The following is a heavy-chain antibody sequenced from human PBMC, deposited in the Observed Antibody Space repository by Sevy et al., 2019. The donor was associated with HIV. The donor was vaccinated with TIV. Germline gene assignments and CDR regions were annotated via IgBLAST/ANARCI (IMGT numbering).Heavy chain of an antibody. CDR2: INPSGGST. D-gene: IGHD3-22*01. J-gene: IGHJ4*02. CDR3: ARDHLAYHYYDSSGYYPDY. Sequence: ASVKVSCKASGYTFTSYYMHWVRQAHGQGLEWMGIINPSGGSTSYAQKFQGRVTMTRDTSTSTVYMELSSLRSEDTAVYYCARDHLAYHYYDSSGYYPDYWGQGTLVTVSS. V-gene: IGHV1-46*01. CDR1: GYTFTSYY.